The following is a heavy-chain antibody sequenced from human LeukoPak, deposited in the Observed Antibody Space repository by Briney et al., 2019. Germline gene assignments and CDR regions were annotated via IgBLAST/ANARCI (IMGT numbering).Heavy chain of an antibody. D-gene: IGHD6-6*01. V-gene: IGHV4-59*01. CDR3: ARVEYSSHIDY. J-gene: IGHJ4*02. CDR2: IYYSGST. Sequence: SETLSLTCTVSGGSISSYYWSWIRQPPGKGLEWIGYIYYSGSTNYNPSLKSRVTISVDTSKNQFSLKLSSVTAADTAVYYCARVEYSSHIDYWGRGTLVTVSS. CDR1: GGSISSYY.